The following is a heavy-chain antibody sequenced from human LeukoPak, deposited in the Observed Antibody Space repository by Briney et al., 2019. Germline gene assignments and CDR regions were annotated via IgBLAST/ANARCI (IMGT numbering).Heavy chain of an antibody. CDR1: GFTFSSYS. V-gene: IGHV3-21*01. J-gene: IGHJ4*02. CDR3: ARDVDTAMVTTFDY. Sequence: GGSLRLSCAASGFTFSSYSMNWVRQAPGKGLEWVSSISSSSSYIYYADSVKGRFTISRDNAKNSLYLQMNSLRAEDTAVYYCARDVDTAMVTTFDYWGQGTLVTVSS. CDR2: ISSSSSYI. D-gene: IGHD5-18*01.